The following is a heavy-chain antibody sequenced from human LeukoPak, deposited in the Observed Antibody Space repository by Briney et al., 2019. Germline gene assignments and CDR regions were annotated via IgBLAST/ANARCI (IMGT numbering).Heavy chain of an antibody. CDR2: INHSGST. CDR3: ASSIVVVTNKIGNAFDI. Sequence: GSLRLSCAASGFTFSSYEMNWVRQAPGKGLEWIGDINHSGSTNYNPSLTSRVTISVDTSKDQFSLKLSSVTAADTAVYYCASSIVVVTNKIGNAFDIWGQGTMVTVSS. D-gene: IGHD2-21*02. CDR1: GFTFSSYE. V-gene: IGHV4-34*01. J-gene: IGHJ3*02.